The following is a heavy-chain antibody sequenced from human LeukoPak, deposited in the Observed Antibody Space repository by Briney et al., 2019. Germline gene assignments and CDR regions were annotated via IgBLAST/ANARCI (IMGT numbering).Heavy chain of an antibody. Sequence: PGGSLRLSCAASGFTFSSYGMHWVRQAPGKGLEWVAVISYDGSNKYYADSVKGRFTISRDNSKNTLYLQMNSLRAEDTAVYYCASGGYGEPFDYWGQGTLVTVSS. CDR3: ASGGYGEPFDY. V-gene: IGHV3-30*03. CDR2: ISYDGSNK. D-gene: IGHD4-17*01. CDR1: GFTFSSYG. J-gene: IGHJ4*02.